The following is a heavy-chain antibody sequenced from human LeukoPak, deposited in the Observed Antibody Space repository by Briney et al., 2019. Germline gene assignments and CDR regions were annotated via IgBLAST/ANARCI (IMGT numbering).Heavy chain of an antibody. CDR3: ARESLVVPAAPFFDY. D-gene: IGHD2-2*01. V-gene: IGHV4-39*07. J-gene: IGHJ4*02. CDR2: IYYSGST. CDR1: GGSISSSSYY. Sequence: SETLSLTCTVSGGSISSSSYYWGWIRQPPGKGLEWIGSIYYSGSTYYNPSLKSRVTISVDTSKNQFSLKLSSVTAADTAVYYCARESLVVPAAPFFDYWGQGTLVTVSS.